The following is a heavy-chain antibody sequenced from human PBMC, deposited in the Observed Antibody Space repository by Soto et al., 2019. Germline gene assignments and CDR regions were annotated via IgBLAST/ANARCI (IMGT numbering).Heavy chain of an antibody. V-gene: IGHV5-51*01. J-gene: IGHJ6*03. CDR2: IYPGDSDT. CDR3: AIYKGYYDFWSGYSPEYMDV. Sequence: PGESLKISCKGSGYSFTSYWIGWVRQMPGKGLEWMGIIYPGDSDTRYSPSFQGQVTISADKSISTAYLQWSSLKASDTAMYYCAIYKGYYDFWSGYSPEYMDVWGKGTTVTVSS. D-gene: IGHD3-3*01. CDR1: GYSFTSYW.